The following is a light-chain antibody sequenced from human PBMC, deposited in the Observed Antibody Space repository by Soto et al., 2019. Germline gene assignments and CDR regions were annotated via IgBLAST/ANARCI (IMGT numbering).Light chain of an antibody. Sequence: QSVLTQPPSVSGAPGQRVTISCTGSSSNIGAGYDVHWYQQLPGTAPKLLIYGNSNRPSGVPDRLPGSKSGTSASLAITGLQAEDEADYYCQSYDSSLSGWVFGGGTQLTVL. V-gene: IGLV1-40*01. J-gene: IGLJ3*02. CDR1: SSNIGAGYD. CDR2: GNS. CDR3: QSYDSSLSGWV.